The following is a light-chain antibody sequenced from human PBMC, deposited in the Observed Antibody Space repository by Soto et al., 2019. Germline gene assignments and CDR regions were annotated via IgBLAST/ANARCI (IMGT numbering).Light chain of an antibody. CDR2: AAS. V-gene: IGKV1-39*01. CDR3: QQSYSTLIT. J-gene: IGKJ5*01. CDR1: QSISSY. Sequence: DIQMPQSPSSLSASVGDRVTITCRASQSISSYLNWYQQKPGKAPKLLIYAASSLQSGVPSRFSGSGSGTDFTLTISSLQPEDFATYYCQQSYSTLITLGQGTRVEIK.